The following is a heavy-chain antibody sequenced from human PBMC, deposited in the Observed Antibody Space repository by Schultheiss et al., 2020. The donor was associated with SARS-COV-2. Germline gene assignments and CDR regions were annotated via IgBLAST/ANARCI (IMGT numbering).Heavy chain of an antibody. V-gene: IGHV3-48*03. CDR3: ARAPRPDGMDV. CDR1: GFTFSSYE. CDR2: ISSSGSTI. Sequence: GGSLRLSCAASGFTFSSYEMNWVRQAPGKGLEWVSYISSSGSTIYYADSVKGRFTISRDNAKNSLYLQMNSLRAEDTAVYYCARAPRPDGMDVWGQGTTVTVSS. J-gene: IGHJ6*02.